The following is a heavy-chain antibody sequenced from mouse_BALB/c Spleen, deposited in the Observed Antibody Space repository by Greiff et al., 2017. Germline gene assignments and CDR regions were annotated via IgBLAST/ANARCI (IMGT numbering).Heavy chain of an antibody. CDR2: INPSSGYT. J-gene: IGHJ4*01. Sequence: QVQLKQSGAELARPGASVKMSCKASGYTFTSYTMHWVKQRPGQGLEWIGYINPSSGYTNYNQKFKDKATLTADKSSSTAYMQLSSLTSEDSAVYYCARRGGNYDAMDYWGQGTSVTVSS. D-gene: IGHD2-1*01. CDR3: ARRGGNYDAMDY. V-gene: IGHV1-4*01. CDR1: GYTFTSYT.